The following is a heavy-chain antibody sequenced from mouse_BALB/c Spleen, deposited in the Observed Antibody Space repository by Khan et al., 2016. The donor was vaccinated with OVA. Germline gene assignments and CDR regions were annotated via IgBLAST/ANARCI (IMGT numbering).Heavy chain of an antibody. Sequence: EVQLQESGPGLVKPSQSLSLTCTVSGYSITSNYAWNWIRQFPGNKLGWMGYISYSGSNNYNPSLNSRISITRNSSKNQFFLQLNSVTTEDTATYSCAIGNYYGYAIDYWGQGTSITVSS. CDR2: ISYSGSN. D-gene: IGHD1-1*01. CDR1: GYSITSNYA. J-gene: IGHJ4*01. V-gene: IGHV3-2*02. CDR3: AIGNYYGYAIDY.